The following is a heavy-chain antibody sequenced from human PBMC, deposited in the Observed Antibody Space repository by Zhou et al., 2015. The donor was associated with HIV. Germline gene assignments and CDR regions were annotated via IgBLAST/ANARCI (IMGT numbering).Heavy chain of an antibody. CDR2: IIPIFGTA. D-gene: IGHD2-2*01. CDR1: GGTFSSYA. V-gene: IGHV1-69*01. Sequence: QVQLVQSGAEVKKPGSSVKVSCKASGGTFSSYAISWVRQAPGQGLEWMGGIIPIFGTANYAQKFQGRVTITADESTSTAYMELSSLRSEDTAVYYCARQDRGYCSSTSCYEGGYYYMDVWGKGTTVTVSS. J-gene: IGHJ6*03. CDR3: ARQDRGYCSSTSCYEGGYYYMDV.